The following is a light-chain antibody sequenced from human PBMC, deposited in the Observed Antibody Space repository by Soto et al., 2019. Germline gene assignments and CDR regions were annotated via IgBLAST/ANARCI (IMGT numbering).Light chain of an antibody. J-gene: IGKJ1*01. V-gene: IGKV1-39*01. CDR1: HNIAAF. Sequence: DIQMTQSPPSLSASVGDRITITCRASHNIAAFLNWYQQKPGKAPNLLIYDVSNLQFGVPGRFSGSGSGTDFTLTISSLQPEDSAIYYCQQSYGTRTFGQGTRVEVK. CDR3: QQSYGTRT. CDR2: DVS.